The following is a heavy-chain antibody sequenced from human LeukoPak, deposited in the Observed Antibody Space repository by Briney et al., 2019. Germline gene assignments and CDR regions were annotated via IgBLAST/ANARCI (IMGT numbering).Heavy chain of an antibody. V-gene: IGHV1-46*01. J-gene: IGHJ3*02. CDR1: GYTFTSYY. Sequence: ASVKVSCKASGYTFTSYYMHWVRQAPGQGLEWMGIINPSGGSTSYAQKFQGRVTMTRDMSTSTVYMELSSLRSEDTAVYYCARSGGDGYSYDAFDIWGQGTMVTVSS. CDR3: ARSGGDGYSYDAFDI. CDR2: INPSGGST. D-gene: IGHD5-24*01.